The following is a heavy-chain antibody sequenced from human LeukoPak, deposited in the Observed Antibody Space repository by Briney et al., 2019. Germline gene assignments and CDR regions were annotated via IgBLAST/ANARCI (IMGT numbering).Heavy chain of an antibody. Sequence: SETLSLTCAVYGGSFSGYYWSWIRQPPGKGLEWIGEINHSGSTNYNSSLKSRVTISVDTSKNQFSLKLSSVTAADTAVYYCARGRGWCSSTSCYFWGVWFDPWGQGTLVTVSS. J-gene: IGHJ5*02. CDR1: GGSFSGYY. V-gene: IGHV4-34*01. D-gene: IGHD2-2*01. CDR2: INHSGST. CDR3: ARGRGWCSSTSCYFWGVWFDP.